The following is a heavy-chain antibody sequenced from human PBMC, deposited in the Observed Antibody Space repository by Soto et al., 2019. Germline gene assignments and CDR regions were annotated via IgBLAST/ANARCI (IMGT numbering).Heavy chain of an antibody. D-gene: IGHD3-22*01. CDR2: IYTSGST. V-gene: IGHV4-4*07. CDR1: GGSISSYY. J-gene: IGHJ3*02. Sequence: RSLTCTVSGGSISSYYWSWIRQPAGKGLEWIGRIYTSGSTNYNPSLKSRVTMSVDTSKNQFSLKLSSVTAADTAVYYCARAMIVPRGDDASDIWGKGKMVIVS. CDR3: ARAMIVPRGDDASDI.